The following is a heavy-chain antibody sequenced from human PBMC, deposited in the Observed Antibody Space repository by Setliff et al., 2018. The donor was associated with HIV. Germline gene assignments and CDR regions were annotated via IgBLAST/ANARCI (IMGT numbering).Heavy chain of an antibody. CDR2: ISSSTGRAI. V-gene: IGHV3-48*01. CDR3: ARDPLQPFSYFDF. Sequence: PGGSLRLSCAASGFTFSNYDMNWVRQAPGRGLEWISHISSSTGRAIYYADSVKGRFAISRDNSKNTLDLQMDSLRPEDTAVYYCARDPLQPFSYFDFWGLGTLVTVSS. CDR1: GFTFSNYD. J-gene: IGHJ4*02. D-gene: IGHD6-13*01.